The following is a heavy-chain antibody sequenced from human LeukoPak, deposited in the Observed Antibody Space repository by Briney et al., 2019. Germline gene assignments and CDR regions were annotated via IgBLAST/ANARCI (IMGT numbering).Heavy chain of an antibody. D-gene: IGHD6-13*01. CDR3: AKDSSSWSFFDY. Sequence: PGGSLRLSCAASGFTFSSYAMSWVRQAPGKGLEWVSAISGSGDSTYYADSVKGRFTISRNNSKNTLSLQMNSLRAEDTAVHYCAKDSSSWSFFDYWGQGTLVTVSS. CDR2: ISGSGDST. J-gene: IGHJ4*02. CDR1: GFTFSSYA. V-gene: IGHV3-23*01.